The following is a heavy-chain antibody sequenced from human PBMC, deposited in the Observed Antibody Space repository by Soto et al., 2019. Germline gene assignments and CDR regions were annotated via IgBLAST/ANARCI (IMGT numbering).Heavy chain of an antibody. D-gene: IGHD2-15*01. CDR2: IYWDDDK. CDR1: EFSLSTSGGG. V-gene: IGHV2-5*02. Sequence: SGPTLVNPTQTLTLTCTFSEFSLSTSGGGVGWIRQPPGKALEWLALIYWDDDKRYSPSLKSRLTITKDTSKNQVVLTMTNMDPVDTATYYCAHRRSDCSGGSCYSGYFQHWGQGTLVTVSS. CDR3: AHRRSDCSGGSCYSGYFQH. J-gene: IGHJ1*01.